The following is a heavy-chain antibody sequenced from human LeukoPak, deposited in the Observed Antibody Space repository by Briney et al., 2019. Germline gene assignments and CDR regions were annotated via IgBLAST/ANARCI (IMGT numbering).Heavy chain of an antibody. CDR2: IYDSGTT. J-gene: IGHJ6*03. CDR3: ARDLGSATVTAYYYYMDV. D-gene: IGHD4-17*01. Sequence: PSETLSLTCTVSGDSIGSYYWTWIRQPPGKRLEWIGYIYDSGTTNYNPSLESRVTISVDTSKNQFSLRLSSVTAADTAVYYCARDLGSATVTAYYYYMDVWGKGTTVTVSS. V-gene: IGHV4-59*01. CDR1: GDSIGSYY.